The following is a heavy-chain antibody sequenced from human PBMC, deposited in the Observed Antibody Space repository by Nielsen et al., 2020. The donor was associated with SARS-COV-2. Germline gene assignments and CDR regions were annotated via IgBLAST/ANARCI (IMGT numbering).Heavy chain of an antibody. J-gene: IGHJ6*02. D-gene: IGHD4-17*01. CDR1: GYTFTGYY. V-gene: IGHV1-2*04. CDR2: INPNSGGT. Sequence: ASVKVSCKASGYTFTGYYMHWVRQAPGQGLEWMGWINPNSGGTNYAQKFQGWVTMTRDTSISTAYMELSRLRSDDTAVHYCARDLTVTTSNDYYYGMDVWGQGTTVTVSS. CDR3: ARDLTVTTSNDYYYGMDV.